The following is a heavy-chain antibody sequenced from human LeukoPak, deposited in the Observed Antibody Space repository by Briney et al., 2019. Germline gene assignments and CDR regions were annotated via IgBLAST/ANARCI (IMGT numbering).Heavy chain of an antibody. CDR3: ARGDPGVIITPFDY. CDR1: GGSISSGDYY. Sequence: SETLSLTCTVSGGSISSGDYYWSWIRQPPGKGLEWIGYIYYSGSTYYNPSLKSRVTISVDTSKNQFSLKMSSVTAADTAVYYCARGDPGVIITPFDYWGQGTLVTVSS. D-gene: IGHD3-10*01. V-gene: IGHV4-30-4*01. J-gene: IGHJ4*02. CDR2: IYYSGST.